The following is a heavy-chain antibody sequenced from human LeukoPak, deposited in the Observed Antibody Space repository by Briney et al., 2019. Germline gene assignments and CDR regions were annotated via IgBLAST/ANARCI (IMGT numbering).Heavy chain of an antibody. CDR1: GGSFSGYY. J-gene: IGHJ6*02. CDR3: ARGYGPRGMGV. CDR2: INHSGST. Sequence: SETLSLTCAVYGGSFSGYYWSWIRQPPGKGLEWIGEINHSGSTNYNPSLKSRVTISVDTSKNQFSLKLSSVTAADTAVYYCARGYGPRGMGVWGQGTTVTVSS. V-gene: IGHV4-34*01. D-gene: IGHD3-10*01.